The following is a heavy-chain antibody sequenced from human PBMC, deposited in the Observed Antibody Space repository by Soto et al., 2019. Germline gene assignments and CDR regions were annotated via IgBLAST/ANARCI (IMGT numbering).Heavy chain of an antibody. D-gene: IGHD5-18*01. V-gene: IGHV4-31*02. CDR3: ARVVYSYGSYYYYGMDV. CDR2: IYYSGST. CDR1: GGSISSGGYY. Sequence: PSETLSLTXTVSGGSISSGGYYWSWIRQHPGKGLEWIGYIYYSGSTYYNPSLKSRVTISVDTSKNQFSLKLSSVTAADTAVYYCARVVYSYGSYYYYGMDVWGQGTTVTVSS. J-gene: IGHJ6*02.